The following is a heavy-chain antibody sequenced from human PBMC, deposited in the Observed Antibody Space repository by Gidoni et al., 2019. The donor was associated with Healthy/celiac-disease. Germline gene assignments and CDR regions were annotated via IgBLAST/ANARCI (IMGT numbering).Heavy chain of an antibody. CDR1: GFPFSSYA. CDR2: ISGSGGST. J-gene: IGHJ4*02. Sequence: EVQLLESGGGLVQPGGSLSLSGAASGFPFSSYAMSWVRQAPGKGLEWVSAISGSGGSTYYADSVKGRFTISRDNSKNTLYLQMNSLRAEDTAVYYCAKDAWFGEFLGMLWGQGTLVTVSS. D-gene: IGHD3-10*01. V-gene: IGHV3-23*01. CDR3: AKDAWFGEFLGML.